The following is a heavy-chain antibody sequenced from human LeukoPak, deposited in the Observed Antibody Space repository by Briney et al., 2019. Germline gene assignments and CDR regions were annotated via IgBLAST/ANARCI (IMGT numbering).Heavy chain of an antibody. CDR3: ARVTSSCGMDV. V-gene: IGHV3-21*04. D-gene: IGHD6-13*01. J-gene: IGHJ6*02. CDR2: ISGSSSST. CDR1: GFTFSSYS. Sequence: GGSLRLSCAASGFTFSSYSMNWVRQAPGKGLEWVSSISGSSSSTNYADSVKGRFTISRDNGKNSLYLQMNSLRAEDTAVYYCARVTSSCGMDVWGQGTTVTVSS.